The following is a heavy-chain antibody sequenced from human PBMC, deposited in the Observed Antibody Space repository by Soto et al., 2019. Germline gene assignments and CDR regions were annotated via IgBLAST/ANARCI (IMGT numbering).Heavy chain of an antibody. CDR3: ARVGREQLADY. CDR2: IYSGGST. J-gene: IGHJ4*02. V-gene: IGHV3-53*04. D-gene: IGHD6-6*01. Sequence: GGSLRLSCAASGFTVSSNYMSWVRQAPGKGLEWVSVIYSGGSTYYAESVKGRFTISRHNSKNTLYLQMNSRRAEDTAVYYCARVGREQLADYWGQGTLVTVSS. CDR1: GFTVSSNY.